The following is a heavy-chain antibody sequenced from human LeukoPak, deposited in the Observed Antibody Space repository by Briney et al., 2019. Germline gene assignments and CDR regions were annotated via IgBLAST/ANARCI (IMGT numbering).Heavy chain of an antibody. CDR2: ISYDGSNK. V-gene: IGHV3-30*04. CDR1: GFTFSSYA. D-gene: IGHD3/OR15-3a*01. CDR3: ARDRDIWGSYYFDH. Sequence: PGGSLRLSCAASGFTFSSYAMHWVRQAPGKGLEWVAVISYDGSNKYYADSVKGRFTISRDNSKNTLYLQMNSLRAEDTAVYYCARDRDIWGSYYFDHWGQGTLVTVSS. J-gene: IGHJ4*02.